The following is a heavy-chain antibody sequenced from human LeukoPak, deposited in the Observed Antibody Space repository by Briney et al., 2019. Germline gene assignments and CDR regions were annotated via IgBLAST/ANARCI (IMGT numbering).Heavy chain of an antibody. CDR1: GGTFSSYA. J-gene: IGHJ4*02. V-gene: IGHV1-69*13. Sequence: SVKVSCTASGGTFSSYAISWVRQAPGQGLEWMGGIIPIFGTPNYAQKFQGRVTITADESTSTAYMELSSLRSEDTAVYYCARGWLAETTVVTPYNYWGQGTLVTVSS. CDR2: IIPIFGTP. CDR3: ARGWLAETTVVTPYNY. D-gene: IGHD4-23*01.